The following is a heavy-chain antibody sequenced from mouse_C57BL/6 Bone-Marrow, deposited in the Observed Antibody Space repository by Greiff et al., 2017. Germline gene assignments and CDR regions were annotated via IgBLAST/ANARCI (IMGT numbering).Heavy chain of an antibody. Sequence: QVQLQQSGAELVKPGASVKMSCTASGYTFTSYCITWVKQRPGQGLEWIGDIYPGSGSTKYYEKFQSKATLTVDTSSITAYMQHSSLTSEDSAVYYWARYISTVVATYYSMDYWGQGTSVTVAA. J-gene: IGHJ4*01. CDR3: ARYISTVVATYYSMDY. D-gene: IGHD1-1*01. CDR1: GYTFTSYC. V-gene: IGHV1-55*01. CDR2: IYPGSGST.